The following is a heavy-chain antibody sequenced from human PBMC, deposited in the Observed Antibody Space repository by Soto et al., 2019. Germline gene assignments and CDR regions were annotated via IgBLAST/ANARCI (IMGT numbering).Heavy chain of an antibody. V-gene: IGHV1-69*01. Sequence: QVQLVQSGAEVKKPGSSVKVSCKASGGTFSSYAISWVRQAPGQGLEWMGGIIPISGTANYAQKCQGRVTITADESTSTAYMELSSLRSEDTAVYYCARSQGSSTSLEIYYYYYYGMDVCGQGTTVTVSS. CDR3: ARSQGSSTSLEIYYYYYYGMDV. CDR2: IIPISGTA. D-gene: IGHD2-2*01. J-gene: IGHJ6*02. CDR1: GGTFSSYA.